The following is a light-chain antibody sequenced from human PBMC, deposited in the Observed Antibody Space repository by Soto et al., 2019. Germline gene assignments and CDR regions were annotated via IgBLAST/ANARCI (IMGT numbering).Light chain of an antibody. CDR2: DAS. Sequence: EIVLTQSPATLSLSPGERATLSCRASQNIARDVGWYQQRPGQAPRLLIYDASNRAIDIPARFSGGGSGTDFTLTIDSLEPEDSAVYYCQQRSQWPLTFGGGTDVE. CDR1: QNIARD. J-gene: IGKJ4*01. V-gene: IGKV3-11*01. CDR3: QQRSQWPLT.